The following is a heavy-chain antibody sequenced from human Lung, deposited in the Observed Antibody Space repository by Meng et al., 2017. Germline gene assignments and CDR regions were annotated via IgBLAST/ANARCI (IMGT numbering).Heavy chain of an antibody. D-gene: IGHD2/OR15-2a*01. CDR3: ARGRGNQPLFDF. V-gene: IGHV1-69*10. Sequence: QVQLVQFGADVKNPGSSVKVACKPSGGSFSTYTVSGVRQAPGQGLEWMGGLIPVLNKAKSAPRFQDRVTFTADETTTTAYMELSSLTFEDTAVYFCARGRGNQPLFDFWGQGTLVTVSS. CDR1: GGSFSTYT. CDR2: LIPVLNKA. J-gene: IGHJ4*02.